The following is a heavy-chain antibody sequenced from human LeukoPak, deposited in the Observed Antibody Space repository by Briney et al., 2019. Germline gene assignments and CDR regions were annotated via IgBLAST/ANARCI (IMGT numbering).Heavy chain of an antibody. CDR2: INPSGGST. V-gene: IGHV1-46*01. CDR1: GYTFTSYY. Sequence: ASVKVSCKASGYTFTSYYMHWVRQAPGQGLEWMGIINPSGGSTSYAQKFQGRVTMTRDTSTSTVYMELSSLRSEDTAVYYCARGRITMVRGVIDYFDSWGQGTLVTVSS. D-gene: IGHD3-10*01. J-gene: IGHJ4*02. CDR3: ARGRITMVRGVIDYFDS.